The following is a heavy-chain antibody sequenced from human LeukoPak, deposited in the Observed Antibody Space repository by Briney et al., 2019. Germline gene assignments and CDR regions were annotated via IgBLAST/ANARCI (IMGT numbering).Heavy chain of an antibody. D-gene: IGHD1-26*01. Sequence: PSETLSLTCAVYGGSFSGYYWSWIRQPPGKGLEWIGEINHSGSTNYNPPLKSRVTISVDTSKNQFSLKLSSVTAADTAVYYCARYSGSLIRGEGDYWGQGTLVTVSS. CDR2: INHSGST. V-gene: IGHV4-34*01. CDR3: ARYSGSLIRGEGDY. J-gene: IGHJ4*02. CDR1: GGSFSGYY.